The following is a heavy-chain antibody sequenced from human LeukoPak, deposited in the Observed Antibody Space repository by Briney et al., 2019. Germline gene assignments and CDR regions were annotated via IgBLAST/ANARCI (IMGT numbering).Heavy chain of an antibody. CDR3: AKETRSGSGGGPFDY. D-gene: IGHD3-10*01. CDR1: GFTFSSYG. CDR2: ISYDGSNK. V-gene: IGHV3-30*18. J-gene: IGHJ4*02. Sequence: PGGSLRLSCAASGFTFSSYGMHWVRQAPGKGLEWVAVISYDGSNKYYADSVKGRFTISRDNSKNTLYLQMNSLRAEDTAVYYCAKETRSGSGGGPFDYWGQGTLVTVSS.